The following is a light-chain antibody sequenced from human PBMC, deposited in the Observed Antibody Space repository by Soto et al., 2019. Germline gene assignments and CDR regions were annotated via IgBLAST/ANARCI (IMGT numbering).Light chain of an antibody. V-gene: IGKV1-39*01. CDR3: QQYNSYPLT. CDR2: ASS. J-gene: IGKJ4*01. CDR1: QSISGY. Sequence: DIQMTQSPSSLSASVGDRVTITCRASQSISGYLNWYQQKPGKAPKLLIYASSSLQSGVPSRFSGSGSGTDFTLTISSLEVEDFATYFCQQYNSYPLTFGGGTKLEI.